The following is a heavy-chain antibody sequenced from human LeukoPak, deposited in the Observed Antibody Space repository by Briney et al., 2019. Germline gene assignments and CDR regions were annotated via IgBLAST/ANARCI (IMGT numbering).Heavy chain of an antibody. CDR2: IYYSGST. CDR3: ARVCVYCSSTSCSYYYYYMDV. Sequence: SETLSLTCTVSGGSISSSSYYWGWIRQPPGKGLEWIGSIYYSGSTYYNPSLKSRVTISVDTSKNQFSLKLSSVTAADTAVYYCARVCVYCSSTSCSYYYYYMDVRGKGTTVTVSS. D-gene: IGHD2-2*01. CDR1: GGSISSSSYY. J-gene: IGHJ6*03. V-gene: IGHV4-39*07.